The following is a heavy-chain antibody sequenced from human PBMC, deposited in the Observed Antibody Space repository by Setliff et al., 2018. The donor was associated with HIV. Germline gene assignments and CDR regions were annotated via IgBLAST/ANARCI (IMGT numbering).Heavy chain of an antibody. CDR2: INRSGST. D-gene: IGHD6-19*01. J-gene: IGHJ4*02. CDR3: GRQAWDHQSSGYFVDY. Sequence: LSLTCAVYGGSFSGHFWGWIRQPPGKGLEWIGEINRSGSTYYNPSLKGRVTTSIDTSKNQFSLKLNSVTAADTAVYYCGRQAWDHQSSGYFVDYWGQGTLVTSPQ. CDR1: GGSFSGHF. V-gene: IGHV4-34*01.